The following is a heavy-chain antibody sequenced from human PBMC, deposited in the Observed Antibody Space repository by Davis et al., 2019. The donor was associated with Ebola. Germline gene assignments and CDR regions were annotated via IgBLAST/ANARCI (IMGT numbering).Heavy chain of an antibody. CDR3: AKDHSSSSYYYYGMDV. CDR2: ISSNGGST. D-gene: IGHD6-6*01. CDR1: GFTFSSYA. Sequence: GESLKISCSASGFTFSSYAMHWVRQAPGKGLEYVSAISSNGGSTYYADSVKGRFTISRDNSKNTLYLQMNSLRAEDTAVYYCAKDHSSSSYYYYGMDVWGQGTTVTVSS. V-gene: IGHV3-64*04. J-gene: IGHJ6*02.